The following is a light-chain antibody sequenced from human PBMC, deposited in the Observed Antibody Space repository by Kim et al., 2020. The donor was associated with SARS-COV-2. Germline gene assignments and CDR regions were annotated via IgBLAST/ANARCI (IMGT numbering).Light chain of an antibody. V-gene: IGLV3-1*01. J-gene: IGLJ2*01. CDR2: QDS. CDR3: QAWDRSTVV. CDR1: RLGDKN. Sequence: SQSPGHTASVTCSGDRLGDKNACWHQQKPGQSPLLVIYQDSPRPSGIPYPFSGSNSGNTATLTISGTQAMDEADYSCQAWDRSTVVFGGGTQLTVL.